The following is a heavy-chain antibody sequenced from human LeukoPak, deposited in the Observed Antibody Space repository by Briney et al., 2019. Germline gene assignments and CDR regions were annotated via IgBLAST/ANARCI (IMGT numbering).Heavy chain of an antibody. CDR3: ARDPSYYYDSRSLSYYFDY. D-gene: IGHD3-22*01. J-gene: IGHJ4*02. V-gene: IGHV1-2*02. CDR2: IHPNSGGT. CDR1: GYTFTGYY. Sequence: ASVKVSCKASGYTFTGYYMHWVRLAPGQGLEWMGWIHPNSGGTNYAQKFQGRVTMTRDTSISTAYMELSGLRSDDTAVYYCARDPSYYYDSRSLSYYFDYWGQGTLDTVSS.